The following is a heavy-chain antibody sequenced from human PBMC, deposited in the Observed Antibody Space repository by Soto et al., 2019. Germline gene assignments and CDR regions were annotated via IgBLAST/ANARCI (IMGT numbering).Heavy chain of an antibody. J-gene: IGHJ4*01. CDR3: ARTVGRHKYCSGGSCDQPFDY. Sequence: SSVKVSCKASGGTFSSYAISWVRQAPGQGLEWMGGIIPIFGTANYAQKFQGRVTITADESTSTAYMELSSLRSEDTAVYYCARTVGRHKYCSGGSCDQPFDYWGQ. CDR2: IIPIFGTA. V-gene: IGHV1-69*13. CDR1: GGTFSSYA. D-gene: IGHD2-15*01.